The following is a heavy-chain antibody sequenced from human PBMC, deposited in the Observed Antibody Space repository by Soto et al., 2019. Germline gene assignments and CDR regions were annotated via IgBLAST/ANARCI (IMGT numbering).Heavy chain of an antibody. CDR1: GFSLSTSGVG. D-gene: IGHD3-22*01. Sequence: SGPTLVNPTQTLTLTCTFSGFSLSTSGVGVGWIRQPPGKALEWLALIYRNDDKRYSPSLKSRLTITKDTSKNQVVLTMTNMDPVDTATYYCAHRGITMIVARGFDPWGQGTLVTVSS. V-gene: IGHV2-5*01. CDR2: IYRNDDK. J-gene: IGHJ5*02. CDR3: AHRGITMIVARGFDP.